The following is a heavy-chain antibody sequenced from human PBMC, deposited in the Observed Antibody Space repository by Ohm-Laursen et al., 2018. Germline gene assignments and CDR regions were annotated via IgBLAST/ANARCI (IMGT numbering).Heavy chain of an antibody. D-gene: IGHD2-2*01. V-gene: IGHV3-21*01. Sequence: SLRLSCTASGFTFSSYSMNWVRQAPGKGLEWVSSISSSSSYIYYADSVKGRFTISRDNAKNSLYLQMNSLRAEDTAAYYCASWGIYCSSTSCFYWGQGTLVTVSA. CDR2: ISSSSSYI. J-gene: IGHJ4*02. CDR1: GFTFSSYS. CDR3: ASWGIYCSSTSCFY.